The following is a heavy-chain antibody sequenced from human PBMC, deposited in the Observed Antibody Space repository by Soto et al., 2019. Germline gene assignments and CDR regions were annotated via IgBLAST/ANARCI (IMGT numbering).Heavy chain of an antibody. CDR2: ISTYNGNT. CDR3: ARYPQYRTSPQVFDY. V-gene: IGHV1-18*01. Sequence: QVQLLQSGAEVKKPGASVRVSCKASGYSFTRFGISWVRQAPGQGLEWVGRISTYNGNTKYAQKLEGRVTVSTDTATSTAYMELRSLRSDYTAVYYCARYPQYRTSPQVFDYWGKGTLLTVSS. J-gene: IGHJ4*02. CDR1: GYSFTRFG. D-gene: IGHD6-6*01.